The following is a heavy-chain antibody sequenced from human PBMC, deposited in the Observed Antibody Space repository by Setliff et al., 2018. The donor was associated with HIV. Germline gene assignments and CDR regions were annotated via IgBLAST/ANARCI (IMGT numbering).Heavy chain of an antibody. Sequence: SETLSLTCTVSGGSISSSSYYWGWIRQPPGKGLEWIGTIYYSGNTYYNPSLKSRVTISVDTSKNQISLKLSSVTAAATAVYYCASHLPPYSGNFDYWGHGTLVTVSS. CDR3: ASHLPPYSGNFDY. D-gene: IGHD1-26*01. CDR1: GGSISSSSYY. CDR2: IYYSGNT. V-gene: IGHV4-39*01. J-gene: IGHJ4*01.